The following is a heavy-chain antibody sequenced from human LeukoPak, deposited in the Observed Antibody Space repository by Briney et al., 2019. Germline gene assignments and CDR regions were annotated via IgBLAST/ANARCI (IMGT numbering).Heavy chain of an antibody. D-gene: IGHD6-19*01. V-gene: IGHV1-2*02. Sequence: ASVNVSCKASGYTFTAYYIHWVRQAPGQGLEWLGWISPNSGATKSAQKLQGRVTMTSDTSISTAYMELSRLTSDDTPVYYCARLGSGWFHFDYWGQGTLVTVSS. CDR1: GYTFTAYY. CDR2: ISPNSGAT. J-gene: IGHJ4*02. CDR3: ARLGSGWFHFDY.